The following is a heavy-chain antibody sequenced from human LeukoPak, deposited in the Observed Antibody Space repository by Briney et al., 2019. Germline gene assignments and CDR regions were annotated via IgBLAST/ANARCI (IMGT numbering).Heavy chain of an antibody. D-gene: IGHD3-10*01. Sequence: PSETLSLTCPVSGGSISSYYWSWIRQPPGKGLEWIGYIYYSGSTNYNPSLKGRVTISVDTSKNQFSLKLSSVTAADTAVYYCARRDYGSGLDIWGQETMVTVSS. V-gene: IGHV4-59*01. CDR2: IYYSGST. CDR1: GGSISSYY. CDR3: ARRDYGSGLDI. J-gene: IGHJ3*02.